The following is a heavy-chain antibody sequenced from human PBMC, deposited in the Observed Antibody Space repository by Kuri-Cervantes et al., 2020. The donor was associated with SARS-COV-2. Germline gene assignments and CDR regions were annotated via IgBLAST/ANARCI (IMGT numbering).Heavy chain of an antibody. CDR3: ARDIIHCSSTSCYTGSYYYGIDV. V-gene: IGHV1-69*04. Sequence: SVKVSCKASGGTFSSYAISWVRQAPGQGLGWMGRIIPILGIANYAQKFQGRVTITADKSTSTAYMELSSLRSEDTAVYYCARDIIHCSSTSCYTGSYYYGIDVWGQGTTVTVSS. CDR1: GGTFSSYA. CDR2: IIPILGIA. J-gene: IGHJ6*02. D-gene: IGHD2-2*02.